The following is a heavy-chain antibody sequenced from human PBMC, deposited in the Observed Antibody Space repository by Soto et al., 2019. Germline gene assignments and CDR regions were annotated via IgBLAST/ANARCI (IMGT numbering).Heavy chain of an antibody. CDR2: ISSNSKYI. CDR1: GFTFSGYS. Sequence: PGGSLRLSCAASGFTFSGYSMNWVRQAPGKGLEWVSSISSNSKYIYNADSLEGRFTISRDNAKNSLYLQMNSLTVEDTAVYYCARDLPKYCSTTSCYAFDLWGQGTMVTVSS. J-gene: IGHJ3*01. V-gene: IGHV3-21*01. CDR3: ARDLPKYCSTTSCYAFDL. D-gene: IGHD2-2*01.